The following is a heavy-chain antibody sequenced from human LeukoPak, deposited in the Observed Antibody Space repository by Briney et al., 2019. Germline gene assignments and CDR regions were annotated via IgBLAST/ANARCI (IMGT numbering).Heavy chain of an antibody. Sequence: PGGSLRLSCEASGFSFSDYCMSWIRQPPGKGLEWIAYIRSGATTIYYADSVKGRFTISRDDAKNSLFLQMNSLRAEDTAVYYCARVGWYGVAGTPIDYWGQGTLVTVSS. V-gene: IGHV3-11*01. CDR2: IRSGATTI. J-gene: IGHJ4*02. CDR1: GFSFSDYC. CDR3: ARVGWYGVAGTPIDY. D-gene: IGHD6-19*01.